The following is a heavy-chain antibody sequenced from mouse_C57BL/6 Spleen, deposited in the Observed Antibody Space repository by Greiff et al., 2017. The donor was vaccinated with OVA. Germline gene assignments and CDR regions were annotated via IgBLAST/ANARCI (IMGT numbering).Heavy chain of an antibody. J-gene: IGHJ2*01. CDR1: GYTFTDYE. CDR3: TRDGSSGYFDY. D-gene: IGHD1-1*01. V-gene: IGHV1-15*01. Sequence: QVHVKQSGAELVRPGASVTLSCKASGYTFTDYEMHWVKQTPVHGLEWIGAIDPETGGTAYNQKFKGKAILTADKSSSTAYMELRSLTSEDSAVYYCTRDGSSGYFDYWGQGTTLTVSS. CDR2: IDPETGGT.